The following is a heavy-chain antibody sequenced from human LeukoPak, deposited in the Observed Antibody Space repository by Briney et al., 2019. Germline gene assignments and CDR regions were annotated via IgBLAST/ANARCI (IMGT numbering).Heavy chain of an antibody. CDR1: GDSISSYY. V-gene: IGHV4-59*01. CDR2: IYYSGST. D-gene: IGHD3-16*01. J-gene: IGHJ4*02. CDR3: ARDRSLGIIDY. Sequence: PSETLSLTCAVSGDSISSYYWSWIRQPPGKGLEWIGYIYYSGSTNYNPSLKSRVTISVDASKNHFSLKLSSVTAADTAVYYCARDRSLGIIDYWGQGALVTVSS.